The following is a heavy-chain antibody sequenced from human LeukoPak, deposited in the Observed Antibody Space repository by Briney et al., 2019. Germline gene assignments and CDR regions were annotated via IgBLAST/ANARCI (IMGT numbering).Heavy chain of an antibody. CDR3: ARPHPRTVFGVFSYYYGVDV. V-gene: IGHV3-21*01. Sequence: GGSLRLSCAASGFTFRSYSMNWVRQAPGTGLEWVSSISSSSTYIYYADSVKGRFIISRDNAKNSLYLQMNSLRAKDTAVYYCARPHPRTVFGVFSYYYGVDVWGQGTTVTVSS. D-gene: IGHD3-3*01. J-gene: IGHJ6*02. CDR2: ISSSSTYI. CDR1: GFTFRSYS.